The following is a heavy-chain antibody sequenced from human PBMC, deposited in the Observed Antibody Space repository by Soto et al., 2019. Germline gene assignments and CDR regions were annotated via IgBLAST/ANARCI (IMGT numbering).Heavy chain of an antibody. CDR3: AREEVGATPWDYYGMDV. CDR2: INSDGSST. D-gene: IGHD1-26*01. J-gene: IGHJ6*02. V-gene: IGHV3-74*01. CDR1: GFTFSSYW. Sequence: GGSLRLACAASGFTFSSYWMHWVRQAPGKGLVWVSRINSDGSSTSYADSVKGRFTISRDNAKNTLYLQMNSLRAEDTAVYYCAREEVGATPWDYYGMDVWGQGTTVTVSS.